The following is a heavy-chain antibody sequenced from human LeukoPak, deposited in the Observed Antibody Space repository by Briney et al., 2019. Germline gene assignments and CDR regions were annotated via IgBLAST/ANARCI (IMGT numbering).Heavy chain of an antibody. CDR2: IYYSGST. CDR1: GGSISSYY. CDR3: AREGVTIAGPGAFDI. D-gene: IGHD3-16*01. J-gene: IGHJ3*02. Sequence: SETLSLTCTVSGGSISSYYWSWLRQPPGKGLEWIGYIYYSGSTNYNPSLKSRVTISVDTSKNQFSLKLSSVTAADTAVYYCAREGVTIAGPGAFDIWGQGTMVTVSS. V-gene: IGHV4-59*01.